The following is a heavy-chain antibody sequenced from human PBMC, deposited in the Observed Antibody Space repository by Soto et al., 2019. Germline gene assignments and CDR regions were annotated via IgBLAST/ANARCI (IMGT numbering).Heavy chain of an antibody. CDR3: ARVLSWGSNWYYYMAV. Sequence: EVQLVESGGGLVQPGGSLRLSCATSGFILSDCAMNWVRQAPGKGLEWVSYISSSSSVIDYADSVKGRFTVSRDNARNSLYPQMNSLRAEDTAVYYCARVLSWGSNWYYYMAVWGKGTTVTVSS. V-gene: IGHV3-48*01. D-gene: IGHD7-27*01. CDR2: ISSSSSVI. J-gene: IGHJ6*03. CDR1: GFILSDCA.